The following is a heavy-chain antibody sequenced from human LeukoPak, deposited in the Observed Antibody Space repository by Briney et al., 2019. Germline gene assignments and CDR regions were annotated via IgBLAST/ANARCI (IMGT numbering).Heavy chain of an antibody. Sequence: GGSLRLSCAASGFTFSNYEMNWVRQAPGKGLEWVSYISSSGDSIYYADSVRGRFTISRDNSKNTLYLQMNSLRAEDTAVYYCARSLVGTAMGVFDYWGQGTLVTVSS. CDR2: ISSSGDSI. D-gene: IGHD5-18*01. J-gene: IGHJ4*02. CDR3: ARSLVGTAMGVFDY. V-gene: IGHV3-48*03. CDR1: GFTFSNYE.